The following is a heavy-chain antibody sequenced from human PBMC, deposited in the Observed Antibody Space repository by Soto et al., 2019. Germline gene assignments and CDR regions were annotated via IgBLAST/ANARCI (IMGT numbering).Heavy chain of an antibody. D-gene: IGHD2-15*01. Sequence: PSETLSLTCTVSGGSISSYHWSWIRQPPGRGLEWIGYIYYSGSTNYNPSLKRRVTISVDTSKNQFSLKLSSVTAADTAVYYCASSGRPPSYYYGMDVWGQGTTVTVLL. CDR3: ASSGRPPSYYYGMDV. J-gene: IGHJ6*02. CDR1: GGSISSYH. CDR2: IYYSGST. V-gene: IGHV4-59*01.